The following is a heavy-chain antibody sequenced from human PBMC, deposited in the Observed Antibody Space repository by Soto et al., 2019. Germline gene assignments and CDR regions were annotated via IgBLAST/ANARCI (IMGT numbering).Heavy chain of an antibody. CDR2: IIPIFGTA. CDR3: ARDDSSSWTQGWSDP. CDR1: GGTFSSNA. D-gene: IGHD6-13*01. J-gene: IGHJ5*02. Sequence: SVKVSCKASGGTFSSNAISWVRQAPGQGLEWMGGIIPIFGTANYAQKFQGRVTITADESTSTAYMELSSLRSEDTAVYYCARDDSSSWTQGWSDPWGQGTLVTVSS. V-gene: IGHV1-69*13.